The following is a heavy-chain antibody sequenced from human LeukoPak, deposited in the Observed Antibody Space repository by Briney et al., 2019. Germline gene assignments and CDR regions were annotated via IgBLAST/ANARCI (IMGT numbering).Heavy chain of an antibody. CDR3: ARDLGSGSYLDYFDY. CDR2: INSDGSST. J-gene: IGHJ4*02. CDR1: GLTFSSYW. Sequence: PGGSLRLSCAAAGLTFSSYWMHWVRHAPGKGLVWVSRINSDGSSTSYADSVKGRFTISRDNAKDTLYLQMNSLRAEDTAVYYCARDLGSGSYLDYFDYWGQGTLVTVSS. D-gene: IGHD1-26*01. V-gene: IGHV3-74*01.